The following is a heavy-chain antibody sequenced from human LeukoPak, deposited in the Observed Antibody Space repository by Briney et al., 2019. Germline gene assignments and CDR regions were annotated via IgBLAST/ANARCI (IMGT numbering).Heavy chain of an antibody. D-gene: IGHD3-9*01. CDR3: AKWGDYDILTGYYVSDY. J-gene: IGHJ4*02. CDR2: ITGSDGTT. Sequence: GTSLRLSCAASGFTFSNYAMSWVRQAPGKGLEWVSAITGSDGTTYYADSVKGRFTISRDNSKNTLYLQMNSLRAEDTVVYYCAKWGDYDILTGYYVSDYWGQGTLVTVSS. CDR1: GFTFSNYA. V-gene: IGHV3-23*01.